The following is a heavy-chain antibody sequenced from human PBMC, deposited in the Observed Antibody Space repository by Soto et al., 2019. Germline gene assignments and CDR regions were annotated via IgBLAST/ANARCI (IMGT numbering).Heavy chain of an antibody. CDR1: GFTFSTDD. J-gene: IGHJ4*02. CDR3: ARGRTRSSCYDY. CDR2: ISTTGDT. D-gene: IGHD2-15*01. V-gene: IGHV3-13*01. Sequence: EVQLVESGGGLVQPGGSLRLSCAASGFTFSTDDMHWVRQATGKGLEWVAAISTTGDTHYPDSVKGRFTISRDNAKNSLYLQMNSLRAVDTAVYYCARGRTRSSCYDYWGQGTLVTVSP.